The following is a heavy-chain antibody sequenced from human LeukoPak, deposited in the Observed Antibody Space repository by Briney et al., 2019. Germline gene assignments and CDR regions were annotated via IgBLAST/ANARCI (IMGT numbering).Heavy chain of an antibody. CDR2: ISGSSSYI. Sequence: PGGSLRLSCAASGFTFSSYSMNWVRQAPGKGLEWVSSISGSSSYIYYADSVKGRFTISRDNAKNLPYLQMNSLRAEDTAVYYCARVRDSSGYYPHTLDYWGQGTLVTVSS. D-gene: IGHD3-22*01. CDR3: ARVRDSSGYYPHTLDY. CDR1: GFTFSSYS. J-gene: IGHJ4*02. V-gene: IGHV3-21*01.